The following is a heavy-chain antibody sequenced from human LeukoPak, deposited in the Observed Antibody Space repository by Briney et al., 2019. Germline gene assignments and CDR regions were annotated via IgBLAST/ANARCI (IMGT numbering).Heavy chain of an antibody. CDR2: ISFDGSNT. CDR1: RSFFTTYG. CDR3: VSPLVGPLLVRLAY. Sequence: GGSLRLSCAASRSFFTTYGIHWARQAPGKGLEWVAMISFDGSNTLYTDSVRGRFTVSRDDSKNTVYLQMNDLRGDDTAVYYCVSPLVGPLLVRLAYWGQGTLVTVSS. D-gene: IGHD2-21*01. J-gene: IGHJ4*02. V-gene: IGHV3-30*03.